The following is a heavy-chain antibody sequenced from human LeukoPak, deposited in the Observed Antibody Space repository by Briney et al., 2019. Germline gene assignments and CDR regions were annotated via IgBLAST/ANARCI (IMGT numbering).Heavy chain of an antibody. CDR3: ARDLEGLGLFDY. V-gene: IGHV4-59*01. D-gene: IGHD7-27*01. CDR2: IYYSGST. Sequence: KPSETLSLTCTVSGGSISSYYWSWIRQPPGKGLEWIGYIYYSGSTNYNPSLKSRVTISVDTSKNQFSLKLSSVTAADTAVYYCARDLEGLGLFDYWGQGTLVIVSS. CDR1: GGSISSYY. J-gene: IGHJ4*02.